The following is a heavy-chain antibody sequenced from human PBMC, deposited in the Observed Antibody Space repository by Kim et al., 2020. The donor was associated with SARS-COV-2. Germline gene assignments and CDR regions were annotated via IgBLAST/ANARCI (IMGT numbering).Heavy chain of an antibody. J-gene: IGHJ4*02. CDR1: GFTFSSSA. D-gene: IGHD6-13*01. CDR3: VKTGLYTHSWYADY. V-gene: IGHV3-64D*09. CDR2: ISPKGDKT. Sequence: GGSLRLSCSASGFTFSSSAMHWVRQAPGKGLEYVSAISPKGDKTYYTDSVKGRFTISRDNSKNTLFLQMNSLRVEDTAVFYCVKTGLYTHSWYADYWGQG.